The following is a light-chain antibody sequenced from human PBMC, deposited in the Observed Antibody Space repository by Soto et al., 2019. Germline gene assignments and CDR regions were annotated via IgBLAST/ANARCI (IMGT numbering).Light chain of an antibody. J-gene: IGKJ5*01. Sequence: EVVLTQSPATLSLSPGETATLSSRASHNVDIYLAWYQQKPGQAPRLLIYDASNRATGIPARFSGSGYGTDFPLTISSLEPEDSAVYYCQQRKHWPPLTFGQGTRLE. CDR2: DAS. CDR3: QQRKHWPPLT. V-gene: IGKV3-11*01. CDR1: HNVDIY.